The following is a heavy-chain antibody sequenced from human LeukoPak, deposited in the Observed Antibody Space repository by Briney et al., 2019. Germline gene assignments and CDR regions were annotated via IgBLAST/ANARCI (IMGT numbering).Heavy chain of an antibody. CDR2: VSGSGGRT. D-gene: IGHD5-12*01. J-gene: IGHJ6*03. Sequence: PGGSLRLSCAASGFTFNNYAMSWVRQAPGKGLEWVSGVSGSGGRTNYVDSVKGRFTTSRDNSTNTVHLQLESLRVEDTAVYYCAKGSRYNSGLLHYMDVWGKGTTVTVSS. CDR1: GFTFNNYA. V-gene: IGHV3-23*01. CDR3: AKGSRYNSGLLHYMDV.